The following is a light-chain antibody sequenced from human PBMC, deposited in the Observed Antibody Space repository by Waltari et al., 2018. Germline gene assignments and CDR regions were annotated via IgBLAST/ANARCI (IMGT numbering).Light chain of an antibody. CDR3: QQYNTWPPST. Sequence: EIVMTQSPATLSVFPGERATLSCRASQSIRSNLAWYQHKPGQAPRLLIYGASTRATGIPARFSGSGSGTEFTLTISSLQSEDSAIYFCQQYNTWPPSTFGQGTKLEIK. CDR2: GAS. J-gene: IGKJ2*02. V-gene: IGKV3-15*01. CDR1: QSIRSN.